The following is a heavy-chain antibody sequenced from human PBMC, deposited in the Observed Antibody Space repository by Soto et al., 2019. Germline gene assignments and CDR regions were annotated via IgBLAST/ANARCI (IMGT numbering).Heavy chain of an antibody. CDR2: IYYTGST. V-gene: IGHV4-31*03. CDR3: AAQGGLESRYFYALFA. CDR1: AGSVTSDPYY. D-gene: IGHD2-15*01. J-gene: IGHJ5*02. Sequence: QVQLQQSGPGLVKPSEALSLTCTVPAGSVTSDPYYWTWVRRRPGKGLEWNGYIYYTGSTYYSPSLRSRVSISRDTSKNQFSLRLTSVTAADTAVYYCAAQGGLESRYFYALFAWGQGTLVTVSS.